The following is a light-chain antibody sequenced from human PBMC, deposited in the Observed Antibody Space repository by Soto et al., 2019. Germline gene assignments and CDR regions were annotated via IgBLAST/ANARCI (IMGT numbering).Light chain of an antibody. Sequence: EIVLAQSPATLSLSPGERATLSCRANQSVSISLAWYQQKPGQAPRLLIYDASNRATGVPARFSGSGSGTDFTLTVSSLEPEDFALYYCQQRSNWPPEITFGQGTRLEI. CDR2: DAS. J-gene: IGKJ5*01. CDR1: QSVSIS. V-gene: IGKV3-11*01. CDR3: QQRSNWPPEIT.